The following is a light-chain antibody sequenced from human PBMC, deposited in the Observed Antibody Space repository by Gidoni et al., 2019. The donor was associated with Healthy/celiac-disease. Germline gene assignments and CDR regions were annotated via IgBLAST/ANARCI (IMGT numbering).Light chain of an antibody. CDR3: SSYTSSSTLG. Sequence: QSALTQPPPVSGSPGQSITISCTGTSSDVGGYNYVSWYQQHPGKAPKLMIYDVSNRPSGVSNRFSGSKSGNTASLTISGLQAEDEADYYCSSYTSSSTLGFGGGTKLTVL. CDR1: SSDVGGYNY. J-gene: IGLJ3*02. CDR2: DVS. V-gene: IGLV2-14*01.